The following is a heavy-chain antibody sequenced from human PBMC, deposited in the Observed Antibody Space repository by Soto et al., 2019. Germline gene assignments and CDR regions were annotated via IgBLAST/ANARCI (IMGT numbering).Heavy chain of an antibody. J-gene: IGHJ5*02. CDR1: GGSISSSSYY. CDR3: ARHGNFGISKDWFDP. CDR2: IYYSGST. Sequence: SETLSLTCTVSGGSISSSSYYWGWIRQPPGKGLEWIGSIYYSGSTYYNPSLKSRVTISVDTSKNQFSLKLSSVTVADTAVYYCARHGNFGISKDWFDPWGQGTLVTVSS. V-gene: IGHV4-39*01. D-gene: IGHD3-3*01.